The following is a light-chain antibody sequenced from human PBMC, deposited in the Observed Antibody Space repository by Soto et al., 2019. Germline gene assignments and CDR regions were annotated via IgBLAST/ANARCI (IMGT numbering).Light chain of an antibody. CDR2: LNSDGSH. J-gene: IGLJ2*01. V-gene: IGLV4-69*01. CDR3: QTWGIRV. Sequence: QSVLTQSPSASASLGASVKLTCTLSSGHSSYAIAWHQQQPEKGPRYLMKLNSDGSHSKGDGIPDRFSGSSSGAERYLTITSLQSEDEADYYGQTWGIRVFGGGTKVTVL. CDR1: SGHSSYA.